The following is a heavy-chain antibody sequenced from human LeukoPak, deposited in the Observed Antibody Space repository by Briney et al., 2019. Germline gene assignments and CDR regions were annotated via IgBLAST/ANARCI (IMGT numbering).Heavy chain of an antibody. D-gene: IGHD5-12*01. V-gene: IGHV1-18*01. CDR3: ARGFRVYSGYGAGDY. CDR2: ISAYNGNT. Sequence: ASVKVSCEASGYTFTIYGISWVRQGPGQGLEWRGGISAYNGNTNYAQTLQGRVTMTTDTSTSTAYMELRSLRSDDTAVYYCARGFRVYSGYGAGDYWGQGTLVTVSS. CDR1: GYTFTIYG. J-gene: IGHJ4*02.